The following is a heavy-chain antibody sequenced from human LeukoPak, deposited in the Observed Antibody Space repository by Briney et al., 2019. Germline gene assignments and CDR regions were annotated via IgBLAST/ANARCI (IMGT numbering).Heavy chain of an antibody. D-gene: IGHD2-2*01. V-gene: IGHV1-69*13. J-gene: IGHJ4*02. Sequence: SVKVSCKASGGTFSSYAISWVRQAPGQGLEWMGGIIPIFGTANYAQKFQGRVTITADESTSTAYMELSSLRSEDTAVYYCARDLGISYAPYYFDYWGQGTLVTVSS. CDR3: ARDLGISYAPYYFDY. CDR1: GGTFSSYA. CDR2: IIPIFGTA.